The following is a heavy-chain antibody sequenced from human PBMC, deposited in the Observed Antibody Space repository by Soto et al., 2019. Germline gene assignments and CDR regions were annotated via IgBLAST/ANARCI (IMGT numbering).Heavy chain of an antibody. Sequence: GGALRLSCAASGFTFSSSGMHWVRQSPGKGLEWVAVIWYDGSNKYYADSVKGRFTISRDNSKNTLYLQMNSLRAEVTAVYYCARSPVDTAMADNWFDAWGQGTLVTVSS. CDR2: IWYDGSNK. D-gene: IGHD5-18*01. CDR3: ARSPVDTAMADNWFDA. J-gene: IGHJ5*02. CDR1: GFTFSSSG. V-gene: IGHV3-33*01.